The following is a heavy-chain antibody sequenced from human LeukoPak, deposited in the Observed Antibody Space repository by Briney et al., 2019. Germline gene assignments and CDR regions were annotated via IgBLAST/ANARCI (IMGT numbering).Heavy chain of an antibody. Sequence: SVTVSFRASGGTFSIYAISWVRQAPGQGREGMGGIIPILGIANYAQKFQGIVTITSAKSTSTAYLELSSLRSEDTAVYYCARESTTYYYDSSGSEGLGLSAFDIWGQGTMVTVSS. J-gene: IGHJ3*02. D-gene: IGHD3-22*01. CDR3: ARESTTYYYDSSGSEGLGLSAFDI. CDR2: IIPILGIA. V-gene: IGHV1-69*04. CDR1: GGTFSIYA.